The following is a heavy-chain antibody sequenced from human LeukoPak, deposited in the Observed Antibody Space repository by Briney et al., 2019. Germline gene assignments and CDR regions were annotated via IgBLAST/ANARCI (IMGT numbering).Heavy chain of an antibody. D-gene: IGHD3-10*01. J-gene: IGHJ4*02. CDR3: AKATVVSSRVFDY. Sequence: GGTLRLSCAASGFTFSSYGMSWVRQAPGKGLEWVPAISGSGGSTYYADSVKGRFTISRDNSKNTLYLQMNSLRAEDTAVYYCAKATVVSSRVFDYWGQGTLVTVSS. V-gene: IGHV3-23*01. CDR2: ISGSGGST. CDR1: GFTFSSYG.